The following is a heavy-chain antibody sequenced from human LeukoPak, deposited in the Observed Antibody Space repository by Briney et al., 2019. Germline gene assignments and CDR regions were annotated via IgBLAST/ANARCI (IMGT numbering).Heavy chain of an antibody. CDR1: GYTFTCYY. V-gene: IGHV1-2*02. J-gene: IGHJ4*02. CDR3: ARVWELSSPELVY. Sequence: GASVKVSCKASGYTFTCYYMHWVRQAPGQGLEWMGWINPNSGGTNYAQKFQGRVTMTRDTSISTAYMELSRLRSDDTAVYYCARVWELSSPELVYWGQGTLVTVSS. D-gene: IGHD6-13*01. CDR2: INPNSGGT.